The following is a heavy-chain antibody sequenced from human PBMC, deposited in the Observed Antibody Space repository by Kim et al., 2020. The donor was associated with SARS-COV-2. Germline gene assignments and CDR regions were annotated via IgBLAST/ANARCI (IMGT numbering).Heavy chain of an antibody. D-gene: IGHD5-18*01. CDR2: IYPRDYET. CDR1: GYSFTSYW. CDR3: ASSPGYSGYSYGYFDF. J-gene: IGHJ4*01. Sequence: GGSLRLSCKGSGYSFTSYWIGWVRQMPGKGLEWMGIIYPRDYETKYSPSLQGRVTISVDESISTAYLQWSSLEDSDTAMYYCASSPGYSGYSYGYFDFWG. V-gene: IGHV5-51*01.